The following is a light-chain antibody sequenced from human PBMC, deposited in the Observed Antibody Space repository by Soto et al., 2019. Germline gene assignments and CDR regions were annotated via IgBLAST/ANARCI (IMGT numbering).Light chain of an antibody. CDR1: QSISSY. CDR3: QQSYSTPPYT. V-gene: IGKV1-39*01. J-gene: IGKJ2*01. Sequence: DSQMTQSPSSLSASVGDRVTITCRAIQSISSYLNWYQQKPGKAPKLLIYAASSLQSGVPSRFSGSGSGTDFTLTISSLQPEDFATYYCQQSYSTPPYTFGQGPKLEIQ. CDR2: AAS.